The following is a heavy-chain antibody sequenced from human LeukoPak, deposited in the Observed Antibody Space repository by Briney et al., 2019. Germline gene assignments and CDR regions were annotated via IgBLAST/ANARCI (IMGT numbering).Heavy chain of an antibody. Sequence: SETLSLTCTVSGGSISSSSYYWGWIRQPPGKGLEWIGSIYYSGSTNYNPSLKSRVTISVDTSKNQFSLKLSSVTAADTAVYCCAREIAVAGLVYFDYWGQGTLVTVSS. CDR2: IYYSGST. CDR3: AREIAVAGLVYFDY. V-gene: IGHV4-39*07. J-gene: IGHJ4*02. CDR1: GGSISSSSYY. D-gene: IGHD6-19*01.